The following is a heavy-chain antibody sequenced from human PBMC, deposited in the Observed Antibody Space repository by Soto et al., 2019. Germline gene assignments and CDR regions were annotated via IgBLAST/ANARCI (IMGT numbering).Heavy chain of an antibody. V-gene: IGHV3-66*04. CDR2: IYSGGST. CDR1: GFTVSSNY. D-gene: IGHD3-3*01. CDR3: ARLPSDLGVGYYFDY. J-gene: IGHJ4*02. Sequence: GGSLRLSCAASGFTVSSNYMSWVRQAPGKGLEWVSVIYSGGSTYYADSVKGRFTISRDNSKNTLYLQMNSLRAEDTAVYYCARLPSDLGVGYYFDYWGQGTLVTVSS.